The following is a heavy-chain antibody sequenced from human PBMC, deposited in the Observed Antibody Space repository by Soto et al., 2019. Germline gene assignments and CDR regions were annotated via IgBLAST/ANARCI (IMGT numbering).Heavy chain of an antibody. Sequence: ASVKVSCKASGYTFTGYYMHWVRQAPGQGLEWMGWINPNSGGTNYAQKFQGWVTMTRDTSISTAYMELSRLRSDDTAVYYCARNRGATVAGTLSYYYYGMDVWGQGTTVTVSS. V-gene: IGHV1-2*04. CDR1: GYTFTGYY. CDR2: INPNSGGT. CDR3: ARNRGATVAGTLSYYYYGMDV. J-gene: IGHJ6*02. D-gene: IGHD6-19*01.